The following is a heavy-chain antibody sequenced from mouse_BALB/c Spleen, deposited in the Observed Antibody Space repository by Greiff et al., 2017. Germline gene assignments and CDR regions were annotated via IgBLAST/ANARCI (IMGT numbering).Heavy chain of an antibody. CDR1: GFTFSSYT. V-gene: IGHV5-6-4*01. CDR3: TRGGNPSMDY. CDR2: ISSGGSYT. J-gene: IGHJ4*01. Sequence: EVMLVESGGGLVKPGGSLKLSCAASGFTFSSYTMSWVRQTPEKRLEWVATISSGGSYTYYPDSVKGRFTISRDNAKNTLYLQMSSLKSEDTAMYYCTRGGNPSMDYWGQGTSVTVSS. D-gene: IGHD1-1*02.